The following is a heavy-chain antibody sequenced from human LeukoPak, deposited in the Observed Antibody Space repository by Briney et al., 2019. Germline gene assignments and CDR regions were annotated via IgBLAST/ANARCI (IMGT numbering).Heavy chain of an antibody. D-gene: IGHD4-23*01. CDR3: ARARTATDYGGNSYSDY. CDR2: INRSGST. Sequence: PSETLSLTCAVYGGSFSDYYWSWIRQPPGKGLEWIGEINRSGSTNYNPSLKSRVTISVDTSKNQFSLKLSSVTAADTAVYYCARARTATDYGGNSYSDYWGQGTLVTVSS. CDR1: GGSFSDYY. V-gene: IGHV4-34*01. J-gene: IGHJ4*02.